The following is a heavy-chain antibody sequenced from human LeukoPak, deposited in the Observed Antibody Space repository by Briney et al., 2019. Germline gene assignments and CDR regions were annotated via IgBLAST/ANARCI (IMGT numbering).Heavy chain of an antibody. CDR2: ISGDGTGT. Sequence: GGSLRLSCAASGFTFSSYAMTWVRQAPGKGLEWVPSISGDGTGTYYAVSVKGRFTISRDNSKNTLYLQMNSLRAEDTAVYYCARDPGDIAAAGEGFLDYWGQGTLVTVSS. CDR3: ARDPGDIAAAGEGFLDY. V-gene: IGHV3-23*01. CDR1: GFTFSSYA. J-gene: IGHJ4*02. D-gene: IGHD6-13*01.